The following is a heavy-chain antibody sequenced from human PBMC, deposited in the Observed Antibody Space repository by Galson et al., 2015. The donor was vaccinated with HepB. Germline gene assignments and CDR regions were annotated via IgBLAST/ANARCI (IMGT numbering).Heavy chain of an antibody. CDR3: ARDGVVVPAARPTGSTGGNWFDP. V-gene: IGHV1-2*02. J-gene: IGHJ5*02. CDR2: INPNSGGT. D-gene: IGHD2-2*01. CDR1: GYTFTGYY. Sequence: SVKVSCKASGYTFTGYYMHWVRQAPGQGLEWMGWINPNSGGTNYAQKFQGRVTMTRDTSISTAYMELSRLRSDDTAVYYCARDGVVVPAARPTGSTGGNWFDPWGQGTLVTVSS.